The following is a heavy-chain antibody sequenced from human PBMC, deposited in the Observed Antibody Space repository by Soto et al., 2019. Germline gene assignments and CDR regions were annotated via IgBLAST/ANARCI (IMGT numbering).Heavy chain of an antibody. J-gene: IGHJ4*02. D-gene: IGHD5-12*01. CDR3: ARRTYSGSSYYIDY. CDR1: GGSISNYY. CDR2: IYYSGST. Sequence: SETLSLTCIVSGGSISNYYWSWIRQPPGKGLEWNGYIYYSGSTNYNPSLKSRVTISVDMSKNQFSLKLSSVTAADTAVYYCARRTYSGSSYYIDYWGQGTQVTVS. V-gene: IGHV4-59*08.